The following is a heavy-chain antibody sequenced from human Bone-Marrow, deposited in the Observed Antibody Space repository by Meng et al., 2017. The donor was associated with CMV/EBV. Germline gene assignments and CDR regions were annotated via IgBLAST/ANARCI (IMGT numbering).Heavy chain of an antibody. Sequence: VELVESGGDLVQRGGSLRLSCAASGFTFSRNWMHWVRQAPGKGLEWVSRIDSEGTSTSYADSVKGRFTVSRDNSKNTLYPQMNSLRAEDTAVYYCAKPAAPVDYWGQGTLVTVSS. D-gene: IGHD2-2*01. CDR1: GFTFSRNW. V-gene: IGHV3-74*01. J-gene: IGHJ4*02. CDR3: AKPAAPVDY. CDR2: IDSEGTST.